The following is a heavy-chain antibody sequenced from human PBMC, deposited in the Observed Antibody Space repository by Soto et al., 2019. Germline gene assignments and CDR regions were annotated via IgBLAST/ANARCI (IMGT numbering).Heavy chain of an antibody. V-gene: IGHV3-23*01. Sequence: PGGSLRLSCGASGFTFSSYGMSWVRQAPGKGLEWVSSISGSGSSTYYADYVKGRFTISRDNSRTTLNLQMNGLRAGDTAIYYCAKLRDAAGTDFWGQGTLVTVSS. D-gene: IGHD6-13*01. CDR2: ISGSGSST. CDR3: AKLRDAAGTDF. CDR1: GFTFSSYG. J-gene: IGHJ4*02.